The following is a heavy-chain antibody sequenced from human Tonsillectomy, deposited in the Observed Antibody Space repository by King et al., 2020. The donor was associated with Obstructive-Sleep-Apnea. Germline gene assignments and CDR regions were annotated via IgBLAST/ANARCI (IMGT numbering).Heavy chain of an antibody. D-gene: IGHD7-27*01. CDR2: INTNTGNP. CDR1: GYTFSSYT. Sequence: GQLVQSGSELKKPGASVKVSCKASGYTFSSYTMNWVRQAPGQGLEWMGWINTNTGNPTYAQGFTGRFVFSLDTSVSTAYLQISSLKAEDTAVYYCAREWAGESYHYYGLDVWGQGTTVTVSS. CDR3: AREWAGESYHYYGLDV. V-gene: IGHV7-4-1*02. J-gene: IGHJ6*02.